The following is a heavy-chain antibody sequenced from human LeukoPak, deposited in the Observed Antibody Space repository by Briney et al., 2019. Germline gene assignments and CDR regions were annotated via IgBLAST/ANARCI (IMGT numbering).Heavy chain of an antibody. CDR2: LYHSGSP. CDR1: GASMRHYY. D-gene: IGHD1-20*01. V-gene: IGHV4-59*01. Sequence: SETLSLTCTVSGASMRHYYWSWIRQPPGKGLEWIGNLYHSGSPNYNPSLKSRVTISIDTAKNQFSLRLRSVTAADTAVYYCATLTGTTYPYYFDFWGQATLVPVSS. CDR3: ATLTGTTYPYYFDF. J-gene: IGHJ4*02.